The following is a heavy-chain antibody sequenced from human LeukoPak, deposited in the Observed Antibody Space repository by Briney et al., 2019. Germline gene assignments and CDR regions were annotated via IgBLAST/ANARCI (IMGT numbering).Heavy chain of an antibody. CDR3: AREHRSSKYFDS. CDR1: GGSIAVDHYY. J-gene: IGHJ4*02. D-gene: IGHD6-6*01. Sequence: SETLSLTCSVSGGSIAVDHYYWGWIRQPPGKGLEWIGSGLYTGNTYSNPSLRSRVTISVDTSKNEFSLKMNSVTAADTAVYYCAREHRSSKYFDSWGQGALMIVSS. V-gene: IGHV4-39*02. CDR2: GLYTGNT.